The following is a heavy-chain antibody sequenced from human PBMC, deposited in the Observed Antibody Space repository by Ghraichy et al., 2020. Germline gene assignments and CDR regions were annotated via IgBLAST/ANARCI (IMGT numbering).Heavy chain of an antibody. J-gene: IGHJ4*02. D-gene: IGHD3-3*01. CDR1: GFTFSSYA. Sequence: SLRLSCAASGFTFSSYAMSWVRQAPGKGLEWVSAISGSGGSTYYADSVKGRFTISRDNSKNTLYLQMNSLRAEDTAVYYCAKVGEFNYYDFWSGYWGDYWGQGTLVTVSS. V-gene: IGHV3-23*01. CDR3: AKVGEFNYYDFWSGYWGDY. CDR2: ISGSGGST.